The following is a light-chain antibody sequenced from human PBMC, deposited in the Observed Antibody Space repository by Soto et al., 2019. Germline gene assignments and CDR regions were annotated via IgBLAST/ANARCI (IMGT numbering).Light chain of an antibody. Sequence: QSVLTQPPSASGSPVQRVTISCSGSSSNIGDNTISWYQQLPGTAPKLLISRDDQRPSGVPDRFSGSKSGTSGSLAISGLQAEDEADYFCAAWDTRLNGHVFGTGTKVTVL. CDR2: RDD. V-gene: IGLV1-44*01. CDR1: SSNIGDNT. J-gene: IGLJ1*01. CDR3: AAWDTRLNGHV.